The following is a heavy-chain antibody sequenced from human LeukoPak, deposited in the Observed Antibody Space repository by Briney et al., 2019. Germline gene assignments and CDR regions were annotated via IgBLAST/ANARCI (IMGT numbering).Heavy chain of an antibody. D-gene: IGHD4-17*01. CDR3: ARFPYGDFEGSAFDI. V-gene: IGHV4-34*01. J-gene: IGHJ3*02. CDR2: INHSGSI. Sequence: KPSETLSLTCTVSGGSISSYYWSWIRQPPGKGLEWIGEINHSGSINRNPSLKSRVTISVDTSKNQFSLKLSSVTAADTAVYYCARFPYGDFEGSAFDIWGQGTMVTVSS. CDR1: GGSISSYY.